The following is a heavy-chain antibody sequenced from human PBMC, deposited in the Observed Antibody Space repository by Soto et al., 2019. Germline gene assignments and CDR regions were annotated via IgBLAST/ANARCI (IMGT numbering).Heavy chain of an antibody. CDR3: ARDHITMVRGPGHYYYGMDV. V-gene: IGHV1-3*01. D-gene: IGHD3-10*01. J-gene: IGHJ6*02. CDR2: INAGNGNT. Sequence: ASVKVSCKASGYTFTSYAMHWVRQAPGQRLEWMGWINAGNGNTKYSQKFQGRVTITRDTSASTAYMELSSLRPEDTAVYYCARDHITMVRGPGHYYYGMDVWGQGTTVTVSS. CDR1: GYTFTSYA.